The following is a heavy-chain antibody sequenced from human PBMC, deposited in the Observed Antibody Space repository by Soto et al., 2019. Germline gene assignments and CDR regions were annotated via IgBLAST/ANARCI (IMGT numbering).Heavy chain of an antibody. J-gene: IGHJ4*02. Sequence: PPVKVFCKGPGWTLSGSKRQEDRQAPGQGLEWMGWINPNSGGTKSAEKFQGRVTMTRDTSISTAYMALSRLTSDDTAVYYCASAAVTGTAGLDFWGQGTRVTV. D-gene: IGHD6-19*01. CDR2: INPNSGGT. V-gene: IGHV1-2*02. CDR1: GWTLSGSK. CDR3: ASAAVTGTAGLDF.